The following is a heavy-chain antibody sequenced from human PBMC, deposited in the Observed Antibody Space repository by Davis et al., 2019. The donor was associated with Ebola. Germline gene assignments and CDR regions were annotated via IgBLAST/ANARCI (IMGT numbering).Heavy chain of an antibody. CDR3: ARDRGMITFGGVID. CDR2: INPSGGST. Sequence: AASVKVSCKASGYTFTTYGISWVRQAPGQGLEWMGIINPSGGSTSYAQKFQGRVTMTRDTSTSTAYMELRSLRSDDTAVYYCARDRGMITFGGVIDWGQGTLVTVSS. J-gene: IGHJ4*02. V-gene: IGHV1-46*01. CDR1: GYTFTTYG. D-gene: IGHD3-16*02.